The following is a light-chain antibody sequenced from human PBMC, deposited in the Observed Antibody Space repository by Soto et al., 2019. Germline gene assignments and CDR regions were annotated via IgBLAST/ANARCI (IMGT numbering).Light chain of an antibody. CDR2: DAS. CDR3: QNYNSAPFT. CDR1: HDIGNS. Sequence: DLQMTQSPPSLSASVGDRVTVACRASHDIGNSLAWYQQRPGKSPRLLIYDASTLHSGVPARFSGSGSGTHFILAITSLRPEDAAIYYCQNYNSAPFTFGGGTKVEVK. V-gene: IGKV1-27*01. J-gene: IGKJ4*01.